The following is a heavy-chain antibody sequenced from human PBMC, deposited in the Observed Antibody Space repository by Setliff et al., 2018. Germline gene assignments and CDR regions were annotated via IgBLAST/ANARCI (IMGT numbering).Heavy chain of an antibody. Sequence: LRLSCAASGLPFSTYAMSWVRQAPGKGLEWVSTIYSGDRNTFYTDSVKGRFTIFRDGSKNTLYLQMTSLRAEDTAVYYCAKPQVELRWGFESWGQGTLVTVSS. D-gene: IGHD1-7*01. CDR3: AKPQVELRWGFES. CDR2: IYSGDRNT. CDR1: GLPFSTYA. V-gene: IGHV3-23*03. J-gene: IGHJ4*02.